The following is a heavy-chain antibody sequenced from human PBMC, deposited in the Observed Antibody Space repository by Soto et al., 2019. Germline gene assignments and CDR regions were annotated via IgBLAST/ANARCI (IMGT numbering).Heavy chain of an antibody. CDR3: AKDLRGYSYGVDAFDI. D-gene: IGHD5-18*01. J-gene: IGHJ3*02. CDR2: ISWDGGST. Sequence: GGSVRLSCAASGFTFDDYTMHWVRQAPGKGLEWVSLISWDGGSTYYADSVKGRFTISRDNSKNSLYLQMNSLRTEDTALYYCAKDLRGYSYGVDAFDIWGQGTMVTVS. V-gene: IGHV3-43*01. CDR1: GFTFDDYT.